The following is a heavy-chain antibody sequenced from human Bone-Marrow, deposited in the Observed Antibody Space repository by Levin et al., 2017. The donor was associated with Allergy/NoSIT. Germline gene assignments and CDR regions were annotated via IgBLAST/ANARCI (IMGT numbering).Heavy chain of an antibody. CDR2: ISGSDGST. J-gene: IGHJ4*02. V-gene: IGHV3-23*01. D-gene: IGHD3-16*01. Sequence: GGSLRLSCAASGFTFSDYAMSWVRQAPGKGLEWVSTISGSDGSTYYADSVKGRFTISRDNSKNTLYLQVNSLRAEDTAVYYCANGGTTTFGGVGVQHLDYWGRGTLVTVSS. CDR3: ANGGTTTFGGVGVQHLDY. CDR1: GFTFSDYA.